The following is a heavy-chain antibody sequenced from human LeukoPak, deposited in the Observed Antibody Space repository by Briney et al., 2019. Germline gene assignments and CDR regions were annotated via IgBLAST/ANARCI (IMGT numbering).Heavy chain of an antibody. J-gene: IGHJ6*03. D-gene: IGHD3-16*01. V-gene: IGHV3-9*01. CDR1: GFPFRDYA. CDR3: AKDAGGASSSLSYYLYMDV. Sequence: PGGSLRQSCATSGFPFRDYAMHWVRQAPAKGLEWVSSINWRSGHIRYAASVKGRFPTSRDNTKNFLHLQMKSLRAEDTAFYFCAKDAGGASSSLSYYLYMDVWGKGTTVIVSS. CDR2: INWRSGHI.